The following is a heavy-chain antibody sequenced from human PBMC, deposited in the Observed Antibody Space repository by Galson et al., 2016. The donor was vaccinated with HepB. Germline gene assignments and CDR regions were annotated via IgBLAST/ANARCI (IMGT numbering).Heavy chain of an antibody. CDR1: GYPFSAYG. J-gene: IGHJ4*02. CDR3: ARDPFNFSYKEFDN. CDR2: ISAYNGDT. D-gene: IGHD5-18*01. V-gene: IGHV1-18*04. Sequence: QSGAEVKKPGASVRVSCKASGYPFSAYGITWVRQAPGQGLEWLGWISAYNGDTHYGQKFHGGGTMTTDTSTNTAYMELRSLTSDDTAVYYWARDPFNFSYKEFDNWGQGTLVTVSS.